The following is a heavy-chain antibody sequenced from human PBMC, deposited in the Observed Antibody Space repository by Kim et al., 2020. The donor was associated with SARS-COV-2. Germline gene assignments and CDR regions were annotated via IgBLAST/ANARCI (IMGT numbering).Heavy chain of an antibody. Sequence: GGSLRLFCVASGFTFNAYTINWVRQAPGKGLEWVALITGSSDVIHYTDSVRGRFTISRDNTKNSVSLQMNSLGAEDTAVYYCVRYSYDTTARRNDAFDI. V-gene: IGHV3-21*04. CDR2: ITGSSDVI. D-gene: IGHD1-26*01. CDR1: GFTFNAYT. J-gene: IGHJ3*02. CDR3: VRYSYDTTARRNDAFDI.